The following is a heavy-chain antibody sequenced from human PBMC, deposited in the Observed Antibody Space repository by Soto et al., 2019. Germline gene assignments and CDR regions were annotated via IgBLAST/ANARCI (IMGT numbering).Heavy chain of an antibody. CDR3: ARGVYCSTTSCYWGMDV. D-gene: IGHD2-2*01. J-gene: IGHJ6*02. V-gene: IGHV4-34*01. Sequence: SETLSLTCAVYGGSLSGYYWSWIRQPPGKGLEWIGEINHSGSINYNPSLKSRVTISVDTSKNQFSLKLSSMTAADTAVYYCARGVYCSTTSCYWGMDVWGQGTTVTVSS. CDR1: GGSLSGYY. CDR2: INHSGSI.